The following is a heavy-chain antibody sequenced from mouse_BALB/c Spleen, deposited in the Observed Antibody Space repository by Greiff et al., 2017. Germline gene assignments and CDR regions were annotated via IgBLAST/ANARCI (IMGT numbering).Heavy chain of an antibody. CDR1: GFSLTSYG. V-gene: IGHV2-9*02. J-gene: IGHJ4*01. D-gene: IGHD2-3*01. Sequence: VQRVESGPGLVAPSQSLSITCTVSGFSLTSYGVHWVRQPPGKGLEWLGVIWAGGSTNYNSALMSRLSISKDNSKSQVFLKMNSLQTDDTAMYYCAREDDGSTDAMDYWGQGTSVTVSS. CDR2: IWAGGST. CDR3: AREDDGSTDAMDY.